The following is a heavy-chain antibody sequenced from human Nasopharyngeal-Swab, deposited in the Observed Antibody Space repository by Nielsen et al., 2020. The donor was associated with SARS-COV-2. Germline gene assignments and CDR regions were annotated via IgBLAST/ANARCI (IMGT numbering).Heavy chain of an antibody. CDR1: GYSFRTYG. D-gene: IGHD2/OR15-2a*01. Sequence: GESLKISCVASGYSFRTYGMSWVRQAPGKGLEWVAALVGSGDISGSGGGTYYADSVKGRFTISRDNSKNTLSLQMNSLRADDTAVYYCAKDLRGPYFFWGQGTLVTVSS. CDR2: LVGSGDISGSGGGT. V-gene: IGHV3-23*01. J-gene: IGHJ4*02. CDR3: AKDLRGPYFF.